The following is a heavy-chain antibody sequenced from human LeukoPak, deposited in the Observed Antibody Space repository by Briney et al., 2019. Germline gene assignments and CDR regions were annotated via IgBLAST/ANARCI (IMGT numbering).Heavy chain of an antibody. CDR1: GFTFSSYS. J-gene: IGHJ4*02. Sequence: PGGSLRLSCAASGFTFSSYSMNWVRQAPGKGLEWVSHTSRSSSTIYYADSVKGRFTISRDSAKNSLYLQMNSLRAEDTAVYYCARDPSREWGQGTLVTVSS. D-gene: IGHD2-2*01. V-gene: IGHV3-48*01. CDR2: TSRSSSTI. CDR3: ARDPSRE.